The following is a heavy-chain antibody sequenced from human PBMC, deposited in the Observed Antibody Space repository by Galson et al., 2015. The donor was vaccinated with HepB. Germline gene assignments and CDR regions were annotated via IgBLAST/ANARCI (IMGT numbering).Heavy chain of an antibody. D-gene: IGHD3-22*01. J-gene: IGHJ1*01. V-gene: IGHV5-51*01. CDR1: GYSFTSYW. CDR3: ASWRYYDSSGYYPEYFQH. CDR2: IYPGDSDT. Sequence: QSGAEVKKPGESLKISCKGSGYSFTSYWIGWVRQMPGKGLEWMGIIYPGDSDTRYSPSFQGQVTISADKSISTAYLQWSSLKASDTAMYYCASWRYYDSSGYYPEYFQHWGQGTLVTVSS.